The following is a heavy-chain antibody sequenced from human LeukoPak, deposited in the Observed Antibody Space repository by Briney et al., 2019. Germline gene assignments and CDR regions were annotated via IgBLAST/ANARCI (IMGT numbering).Heavy chain of an antibody. Sequence: GGSLRLSCAASGFTFSSYSMNWVRQAPGKGLEWVSYISSSGSTIYYADSVKGRFTISRDNAKNSLYLQMNSLRAEDTAVYYCARARGDGYGGNSGAVFDYWGQGTLVTVSS. CDR2: ISSSGSTI. D-gene: IGHD4-23*01. CDR1: GFTFSSYS. CDR3: ARARGDGYGGNSGAVFDY. J-gene: IGHJ4*02. V-gene: IGHV3-48*04.